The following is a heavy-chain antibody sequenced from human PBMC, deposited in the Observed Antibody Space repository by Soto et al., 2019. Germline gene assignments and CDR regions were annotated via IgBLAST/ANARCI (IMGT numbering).Heavy chain of an antibody. Sequence: LRLSCAASGFTFSSYWMSWVRQAPGKGLEWVANIKQDGSEKYYVDSVKGRFTISRDNAKNSLYLQMNSLRAEDTAVYYCARDFGLVGATCDYWGQGTLVTVSS. CDR1: GFTFSSYW. J-gene: IGHJ4*02. CDR2: IKQDGSEK. D-gene: IGHD1-26*01. CDR3: ARDFGLVGATCDY. V-gene: IGHV3-7*03.